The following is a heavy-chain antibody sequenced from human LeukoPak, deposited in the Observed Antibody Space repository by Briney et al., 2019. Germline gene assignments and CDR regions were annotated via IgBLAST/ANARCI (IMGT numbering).Heavy chain of an antibody. Sequence: ASVKVSCKAAGYTFTGYYMHWVRQAPGQGLEWMGWINPNSGGTNYAQKFQGRVTVTRDTSISTAYMELSRLRSDDTAVYYCARSYYDFWSGYYSDYYYMDVWGKGTTVTVSS. CDR3: ARSYYDFWSGYYSDYYYMDV. D-gene: IGHD3-3*01. CDR2: INPNSGGT. CDR1: GYTFTGYY. J-gene: IGHJ6*03. V-gene: IGHV1-2*02.